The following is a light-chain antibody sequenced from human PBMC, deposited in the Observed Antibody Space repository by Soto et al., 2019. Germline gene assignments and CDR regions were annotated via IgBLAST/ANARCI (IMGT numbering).Light chain of an antibody. CDR1: QSISSY. J-gene: IGKJ2*01. V-gene: IGKV1-39*01. CDR2: APS. Sequence: DIQMTQSPSSLSASVGDRVTITCRASQSISSYLNWYQQKPGKAPKLLIYAPSSLQSVVPSRFSGSGSGTDFTLTISSLQPEDFANYYCQQSYSTPDTFGQGTKPEIK. CDR3: QQSYSTPDT.